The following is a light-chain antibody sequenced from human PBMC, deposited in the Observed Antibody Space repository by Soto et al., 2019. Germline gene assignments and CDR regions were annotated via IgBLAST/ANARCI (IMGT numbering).Light chain of an antibody. Sequence: DLQMTQSPSSLSASVGDRVTITCQASQDISDYLNWYQQKPGRAPNILIYDASSLETGVPSRFSGSGSGKDFTLTISSLQPEDIATYYCQQFDSLPYTFGQGTSLEI. J-gene: IGKJ2*01. CDR3: QQFDSLPYT. CDR1: QDISDY. CDR2: DAS. V-gene: IGKV1-33*01.